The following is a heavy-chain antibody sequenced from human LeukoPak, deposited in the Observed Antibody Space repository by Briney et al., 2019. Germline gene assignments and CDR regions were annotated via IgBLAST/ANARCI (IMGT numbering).Heavy chain of an antibody. CDR2: MNPNSANT. CDR1: GGTFSSYA. Sequence: ASVKVSCKASGGTFSSYAISWVRQAPGQGLEWMGWMNPNSANTGYAQKFQGRVTMTRNTSISTAYMELSSLRSEDTAVYYCARGGRSSWFRPALYYYYYMDVWGKGTTVTVSS. J-gene: IGHJ6*03. CDR3: ARGGRSSWFRPALYYYYYMDV. D-gene: IGHD6-13*01. V-gene: IGHV1-8*02.